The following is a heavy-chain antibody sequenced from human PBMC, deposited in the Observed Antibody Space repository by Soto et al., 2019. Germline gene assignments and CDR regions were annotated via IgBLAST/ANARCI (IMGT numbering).Heavy chain of an antibody. CDR1: GYTFTSYG. Sequence: ASVKVSCKASGYTFTSYGISWVRQAPGQGLEWMGWISAYNGNTNYAQKLQGRVTMTTETSTSTAYMELRSLRSDDTAVYYCAREGYYYGSGSQNPQFDYWGQGTLVTVSS. CDR3: AREGYYYGSGSQNPQFDY. J-gene: IGHJ4*02. V-gene: IGHV1-18*01. D-gene: IGHD3-10*01. CDR2: ISAYNGNT.